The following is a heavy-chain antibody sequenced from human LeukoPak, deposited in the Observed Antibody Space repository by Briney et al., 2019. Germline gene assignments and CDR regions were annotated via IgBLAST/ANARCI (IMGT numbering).Heavy chain of an antibody. D-gene: IGHD3-22*01. V-gene: IGHV4-59*08. J-gene: IGHJ6*02. CDR1: GGSISSYY. CDR3: ARLGRSSGYGYYYYYGMDV. CDR2: IYYSGST. Sequence: SETLSLTCTVSGGSISSYYWSWIRQPPGKGLEWIGYIYYSGSTNYNPSLKSRVTISVDTPKNQFSLKLSSVTAADTAVYYCARLGRSSGYGYYYYYGMDVWGQGTTVTVSS.